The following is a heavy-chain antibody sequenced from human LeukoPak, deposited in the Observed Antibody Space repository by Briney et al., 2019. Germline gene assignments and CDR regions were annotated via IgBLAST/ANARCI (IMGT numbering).Heavy chain of an antibody. J-gene: IGHJ4*02. V-gene: IGHV3-30*02. CDR1: GFTFSSYG. CDR3: ARVLGSYYDFWSGYYREDY. Sequence: GGSLRLSCAASGFTFSSYGMHWVRQAPGKGLEWVAFIRYDGSNKYYADSVKGRFTISRDNSKNTLYLQMNSLRAEDTAVYYCARVLGSYYDFWSGYYREDYWGQGTLVTVSS. CDR2: IRYDGSNK. D-gene: IGHD3-3*01.